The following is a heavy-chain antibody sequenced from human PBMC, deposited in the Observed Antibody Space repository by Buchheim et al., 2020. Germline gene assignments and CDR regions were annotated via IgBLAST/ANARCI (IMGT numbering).Heavy chain of an antibody. J-gene: IGHJ4*02. Sequence: QVQLLQSGAEVKKPGASVKVSCRASGYTFTTYAIHWLRQAPGQRLEWMGWIIPTAGYTKSSQKFQDRVTIHRDTSASPVYMELSSRRSEDTAIYYCARNGFPARNEAYHCDYWGQGT. CDR2: IIPTAGYT. V-gene: IGHV1-3*01. CDR1: GYTFTTYA. CDR3: ARNGFPARNEAYHCDY. D-gene: IGHD6-6*01.